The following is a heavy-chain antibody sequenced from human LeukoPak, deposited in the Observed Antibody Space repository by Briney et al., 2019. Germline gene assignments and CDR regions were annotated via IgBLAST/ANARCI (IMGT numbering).Heavy chain of an antibody. D-gene: IGHD2-2*02. J-gene: IGHJ3*02. CDR2: IYTSGST. CDR3: ATCNSCYSRAFDI. Sequence: SETLSLTCTVSGGSISSYYWSWIRQPAGKGLEWIGRIYTSGSTNYNPSLKSRVTMSVDTSKNQFSPKLSSVTAADTAVYYCATCNSCYSRAFDIWGQGTMVTVSS. CDR1: GGSISSYY. V-gene: IGHV4-4*07.